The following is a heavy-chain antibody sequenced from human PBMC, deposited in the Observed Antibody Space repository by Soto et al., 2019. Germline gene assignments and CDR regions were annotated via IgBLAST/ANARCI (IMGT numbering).Heavy chain of an antibody. D-gene: IGHD3-10*01. V-gene: IGHV3-23*01. J-gene: IGHJ4*02. CDR1: GFTFSVYA. Sequence: EVRLLESGGGLVRPGGSLRLSCAASGFTFSVYAMRWVRQAPGKGLEWVSGISGSGDSTHYADSVKGRFTVSRDNSKSMLYLQTNSLRAEDTAIYYCAKALYGGFTYWGQGTLVTVSS. CDR2: ISGSGDST. CDR3: AKALYGGFTY.